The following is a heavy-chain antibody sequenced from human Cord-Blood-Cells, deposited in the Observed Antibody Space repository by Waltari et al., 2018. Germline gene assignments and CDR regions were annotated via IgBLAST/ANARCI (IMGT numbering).Heavy chain of an antibody. V-gene: IGHV1-8*01. CDR2: MNPNSGNT. Sequence: QVQLVQSGAEAKKPGASVKVSCKASGYTFTSYDINWVRQATGQGLEWMGWMNPNSGNTGYAQKFQGRVTMTRNTSISTAYMELSSLRSEDTAVYYCARALLRGYSGYDLGNYYYYYMDVWGKGTTVTVSS. J-gene: IGHJ6*03. D-gene: IGHD5-12*01. CDR1: GYTFTSYD. CDR3: ARALLRGYSGYDLGNYYYYYMDV.